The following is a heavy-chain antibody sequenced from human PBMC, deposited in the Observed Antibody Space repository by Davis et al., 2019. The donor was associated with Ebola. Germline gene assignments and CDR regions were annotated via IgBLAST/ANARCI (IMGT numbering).Heavy chain of an antibody. CDR2: ISASGGVT. D-gene: IGHD2-15*01. CDR1: GFTFLSHA. Sequence: PGGSLRLSCAASGFTFLSHAMTWVRQAPGKGLEWVSGISASGGVTYYGDSVKGRFTVSRDNSKNTLYLQMNSLRAEDAAVYYCARAPGFRISWCDPWGQGTLVTVSS. J-gene: IGHJ5*02. V-gene: IGHV3-23*01. CDR3: ARAPGFRISWCDP.